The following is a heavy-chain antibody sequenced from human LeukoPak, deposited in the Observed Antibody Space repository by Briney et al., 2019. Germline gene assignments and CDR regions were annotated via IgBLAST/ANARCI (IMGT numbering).Heavy chain of an antibody. D-gene: IGHD3-16*01. V-gene: IGHV1-18*01. Sequence: ASVKVSCKASGYRFTSHGINWVRQAPGQGLEWMGWISAYNGNTNYEQKFQDRVTMTTDTSTSTVHMELRTLRSDDTAMYYCAREDVSLDAFDIWGQGTMVTASS. CDR1: GYRFTSHG. J-gene: IGHJ3*02. CDR2: ISAYNGNT. CDR3: AREDVSLDAFDI.